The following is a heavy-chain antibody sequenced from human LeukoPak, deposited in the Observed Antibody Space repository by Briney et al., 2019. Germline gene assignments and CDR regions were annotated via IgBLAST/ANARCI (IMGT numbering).Heavy chain of an antibody. CDR3: ATVFGYSSSWYYFDY. CDR1: GGTFSSYA. Sequence: SVKVSCKASGGTFSSYAISWVRQAPGQGLEWMGGIIPIFGTANYAQKFQGRVTITADESTSTAYMELSSLRSEDTAVYYCATVFGYSSSWYYFDYWGQGTLVTVSS. J-gene: IGHJ4*02. D-gene: IGHD6-13*01. V-gene: IGHV1-69*13. CDR2: IIPIFGTA.